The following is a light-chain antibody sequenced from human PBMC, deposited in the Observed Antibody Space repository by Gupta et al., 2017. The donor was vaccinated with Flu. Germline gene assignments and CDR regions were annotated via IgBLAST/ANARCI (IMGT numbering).Light chain of an antibody. J-gene: IGKJ1*01. V-gene: IGKV1-39*01. Sequence: DLPMTQSPSSLSASVGDRVTITCRASQSISSYLKWYQPKPGKAPKLLINAASSLQSGGPSRFSGSGSGTEFTLTISSLQPEDFATYNCQQSCSTPVTFGQGTXVEIE. CDR2: AAS. CDR3: QQSCSTPVT. CDR1: QSISSY.